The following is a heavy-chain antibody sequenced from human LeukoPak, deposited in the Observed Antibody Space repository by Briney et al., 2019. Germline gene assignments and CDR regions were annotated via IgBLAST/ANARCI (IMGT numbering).Heavy chain of an antibody. D-gene: IGHD3-22*01. CDR2: IYTSGST. CDR1: GGSISSYY. J-gene: IGHJ4*02. V-gene: IGHV4-4*07. CDR3: ARDSSGYYHYFDY. Sequence: SETLSLTCTVSGGSISSYYWSWVRQPAGKGLEWIGRIYTSGSTNYNPSLKSRVTMSGEKSKKQFSLKLSSVTAAVTAVYYCARDSSGYYHYFDYWGQGTLVTVSS.